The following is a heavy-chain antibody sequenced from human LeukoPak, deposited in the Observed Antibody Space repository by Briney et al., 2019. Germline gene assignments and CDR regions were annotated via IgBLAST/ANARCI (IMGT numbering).Heavy chain of an antibody. D-gene: IGHD6-6*01. CDR2: ISSSGSTI. J-gene: IGHJ6*03. CDR1: GFTFSSYE. CDR3: ARDGSPSRYYYYYMDV. V-gene: IGHV3-48*03. Sequence: GGSLRLSCAASGFTFSSYEMNWVRQAPGKGPEWVSYISSSGSTIYYADSVKGRFTISRDNAKNSLYLQMNSLRAEDTAVYYCARDGSPSRYYYYYMDVWGKGTTVTVSS.